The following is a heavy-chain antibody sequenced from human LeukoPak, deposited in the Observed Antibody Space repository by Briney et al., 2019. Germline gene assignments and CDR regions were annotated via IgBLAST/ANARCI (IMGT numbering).Heavy chain of an antibody. CDR1: GYTFTGYY. V-gene: IGHV1-2*02. CDR2: INPNSGGT. Sequence: ASVKVSCKASGYTFTGYYMHWVRQAPGQGLEWMGWINPNSGGTNYAQKFQGRVTMTRDTSISTAYMELSRLRSDDTAVYYCARTSSGWYSLADYWGQGTLVTVSS. J-gene: IGHJ4*02. D-gene: IGHD6-19*01. CDR3: ARTSSGWYSLADY.